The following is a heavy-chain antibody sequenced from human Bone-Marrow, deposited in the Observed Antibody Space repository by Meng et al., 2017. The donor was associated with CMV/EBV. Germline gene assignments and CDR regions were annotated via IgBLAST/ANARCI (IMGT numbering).Heavy chain of an antibody. CDR1: GDSITNHNYY. CDR2: IYYSGTT. CDR3: ARVPQYYYDTSGYYFDS. J-gene: IGHJ4*02. Sequence: GSLRLSCSVSGDSITNHNYYWGWIRQPPGKGLEWIGSIYYSGTTFYNPPLKSRVTISVDTSQNHFSLQLTSVTAADTAVYYCARVPQYYYDTSGYYFDSWSQGTLVTVSS. D-gene: IGHD3-22*01. V-gene: IGHV4-39*07.